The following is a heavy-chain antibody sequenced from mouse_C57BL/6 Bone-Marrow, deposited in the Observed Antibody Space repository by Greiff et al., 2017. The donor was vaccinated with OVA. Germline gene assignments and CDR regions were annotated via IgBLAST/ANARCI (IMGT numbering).Heavy chain of an antibody. V-gene: IGHV3-6*01. J-gene: IGHJ4*01. Sequence: VQLKESGPGLVKPSQSLSLTCSVTGYSITSGYYWNWIRQFPGNKLEWMGYISYDGSNNYNPSLKNRISITRDTSKNQFFLKLNSVTTEDTATYYCARGYSNDPYYAMDYWGQGTSVTVSS. CDR3: ARGYSNDPYYAMDY. CDR1: GYSITSGYY. CDR2: ISYDGSN. D-gene: IGHD2-12*01.